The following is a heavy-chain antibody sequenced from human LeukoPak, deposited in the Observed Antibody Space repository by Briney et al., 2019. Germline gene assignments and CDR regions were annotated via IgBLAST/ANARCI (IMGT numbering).Heavy chain of an antibody. CDR1: GGSFSGYY. Sequence: SETLSLTCAVYGGSFSGYYWSWIRQPPGKGLEWIGEINHSGSTNYNPSLKSRVTISVDTSKNQFSLKLSSMTAADTAVYYCARGHSNYYYYMDVWGKGTTVTISS. CDR3: ARGHSNYYYYMDV. V-gene: IGHV4-34*01. CDR2: INHSGST. D-gene: IGHD3-3*02. J-gene: IGHJ6*03.